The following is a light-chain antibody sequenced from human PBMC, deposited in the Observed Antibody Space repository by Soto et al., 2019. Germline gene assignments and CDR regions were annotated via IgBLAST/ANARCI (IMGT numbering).Light chain of an antibody. J-gene: IGLJ1*01. CDR1: SSDVGGYNY. CDR2: DVS. Sequence: QSALTQPASVSGSPGQSITISCTGTSSDVGGYNYVSWYQQHPGKAPKLMIYDVSNRPSGVSNRFSGSKSGNTASLTISGLQAEDEAEYYCSSYTRSSTPRYVFGTGTKVTVL. V-gene: IGLV2-14*01. CDR3: SSYTRSSTPRYV.